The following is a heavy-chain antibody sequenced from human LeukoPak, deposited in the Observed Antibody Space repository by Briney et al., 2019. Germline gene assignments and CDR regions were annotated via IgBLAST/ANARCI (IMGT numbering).Heavy chain of an antibody. V-gene: IGHV3-13*01. Sequence: GGSLRLSCAASGFTFSSYDMHWVRQATGKGLEWVSAIGVAGNTFYSGSVKGRFTISRENAKNSLYLLMTSLRAEDTAVYYCARQNTPHGNFDYWGQGILVTVSS. CDR2: IGVAGNT. CDR1: GFTFSSYD. J-gene: IGHJ4*02. D-gene: IGHD1-26*01. CDR3: ARQNTPHGNFDY.